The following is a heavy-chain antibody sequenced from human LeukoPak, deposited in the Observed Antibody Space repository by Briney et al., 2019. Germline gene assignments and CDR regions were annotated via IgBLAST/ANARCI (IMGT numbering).Heavy chain of an antibody. Sequence: GGSLRLSWAASGFTFSSYAMSWVRQAPGKGLEWVAAISGSGGSTYYADSVKGRFTISRDNSKNTLYLQMNSLRAEDTAVYYCAKDRGYSFGLPDAFDIWGQGTMVTVSS. D-gene: IGHD5-18*01. CDR3: AKDRGYSFGLPDAFDI. CDR2: ISGSGGST. J-gene: IGHJ3*02. CDR1: GFTFSSYA. V-gene: IGHV3-23*01.